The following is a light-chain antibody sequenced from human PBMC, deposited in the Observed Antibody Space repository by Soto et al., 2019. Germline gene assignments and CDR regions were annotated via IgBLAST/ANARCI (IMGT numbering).Light chain of an antibody. V-gene: IGKV3-11*01. Sequence: EIVLTQSPATVSLSPGERVTLSCRASQSVSSYLAWYQQKPGQAPRLLIYDTSDRATGVPARFSGSGSGTDVTLTISSLEPEAFAVYYCQQRSNWPLFTFGQGTKLEIK. J-gene: IGKJ2*01. CDR2: DTS. CDR3: QQRSNWPLFT. CDR1: QSVSSY.